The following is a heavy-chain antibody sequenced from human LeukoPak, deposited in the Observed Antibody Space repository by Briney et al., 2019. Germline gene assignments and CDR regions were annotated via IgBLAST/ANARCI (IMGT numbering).Heavy chain of an antibody. J-gene: IGHJ4*02. D-gene: IGHD5-24*01. CDR3: ARDRRDGYNLYYFDL. CDR2: IYTSGST. CDR1: GGSISSYY. V-gene: IGHV4-4*07. Sequence: PSETLSLTCTVSGGSISSYYWSWIRQPAGKGLVWIGRIYTSGSTNYNPSLKSRVTISVDTSKNQFSLKLSSVTAADTAVYYCARDRRDGYNLYYFDLWGQGTLVTVSS.